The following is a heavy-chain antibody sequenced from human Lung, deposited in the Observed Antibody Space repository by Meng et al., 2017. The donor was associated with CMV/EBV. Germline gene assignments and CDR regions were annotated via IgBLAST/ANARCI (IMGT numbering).Heavy chain of an antibody. CDR2: ISISSGYK. J-gene: IGHJ4*02. V-gene: IGHV3-21*01. D-gene: IGHD4-17*01. CDR3: ARVPYGDYPY. CDR1: GFIFSSYS. Sequence: GESXKISCAASGFIFSSYSMNWVRQAPGKGLEWVSSISISSGYKNYADSVKGRFTISRDNAKNSLYLQMNSLRAEDTAVYYCARVPYGDYPYWGQGPLVTVSS.